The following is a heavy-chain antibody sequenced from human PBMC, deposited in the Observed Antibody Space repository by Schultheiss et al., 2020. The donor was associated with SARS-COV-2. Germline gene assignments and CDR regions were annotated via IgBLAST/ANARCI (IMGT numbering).Heavy chain of an antibody. D-gene: IGHD3-10*01. J-gene: IGHJ6*02. CDR1: GFIFTSSA. CDR2: IVVGSGNT. V-gene: IGHV1-58*02. Sequence: SVKVSCKASGFIFTSSAMQWVRQARGQRLEWIGWIVVGSGNTNYAQKFQERVTITRDMSTSTAYMELRSLRSDDTAVYYCARGELAYYYYYGMDVWGQGTTVTVSS. CDR3: ARGELAYYYYYGMDV.